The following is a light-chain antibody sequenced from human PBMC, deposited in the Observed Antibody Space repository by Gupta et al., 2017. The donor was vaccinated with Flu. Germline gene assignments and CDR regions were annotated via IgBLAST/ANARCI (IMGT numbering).Light chain of an antibody. V-gene: IGLV3-21*02. CDR2: DDT. J-gene: IGLJ1*01. Sequence: NIASERVHWYQQRPGQAPVGVVYDDTDRPSGIPERFSGSHSGNTATLTISSVEAGDEADYYCQVWDYHSDHPLYVFGTGTKVTVL. CDR1: NIASER. CDR3: QVWDYHSDHPLYV.